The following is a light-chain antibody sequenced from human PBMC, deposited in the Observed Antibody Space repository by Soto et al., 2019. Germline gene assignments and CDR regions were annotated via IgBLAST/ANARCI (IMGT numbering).Light chain of an antibody. J-gene: IGKJ1*01. CDR1: QSVTSN. CDR2: GTS. CDR3: QQYDDWPWT. V-gene: IGKV3-15*01. Sequence: EIVMTQSPATLSVSPGERATLSCRASQSVTSNLAWYQQRPGQAPRLLIYGTSTRAAGISARFSGSGSGTEFTLIISRLEPEDFAVYYCQQYDDWPWTFGHGTKVDIK.